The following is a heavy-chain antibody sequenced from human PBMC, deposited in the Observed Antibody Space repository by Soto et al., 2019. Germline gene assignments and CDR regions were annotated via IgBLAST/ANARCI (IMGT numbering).Heavy chain of an antibody. V-gene: IGHV3-33*01. D-gene: IGHD3-10*01. Sequence: QVQLVESGGGVVQPGRSLRLSCAASGFTFSSYGMHWVRPAPGKGLEWVAVIWYDGSNKYYADSVKGRFTISRDNYKNALYLQMNRLSAEDTDVYDYARRVRRDGMDVWGQGTTVTVSS. CDR2: IWYDGSNK. CDR1: GFTFSSYG. J-gene: IGHJ6*02. CDR3: ARRVRRDGMDV.